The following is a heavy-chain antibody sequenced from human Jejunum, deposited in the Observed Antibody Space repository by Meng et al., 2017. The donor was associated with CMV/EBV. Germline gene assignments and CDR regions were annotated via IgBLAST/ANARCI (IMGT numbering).Heavy chain of an antibody. D-gene: IGHD4-17*01. V-gene: IGHV3-7*01. CDR3: VRDDYGDYDKWFGP. J-gene: IGHJ5*02. Sequence: GFTFSRYWISWVRQAPGKGLEWVANIKQDGSEENYVDSVKGRFTISRDNTKNSLFLQMNSLTTDDTAVYYCVRDDYGDYDKWFGPWGQGTRVTVSS. CDR2: IKQDGSEE. CDR1: GFTFSRYW.